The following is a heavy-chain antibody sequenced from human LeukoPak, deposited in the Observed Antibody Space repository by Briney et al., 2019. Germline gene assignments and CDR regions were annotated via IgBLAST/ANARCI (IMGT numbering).Heavy chain of an antibody. J-gene: IGHJ4*02. CDR2: TYYRSKWYN. D-gene: IGHD6-19*01. CDR1: GDSVSSKNGA. Sequence: SQTLSLTCVVSGDSVSSKNGAWNWIRQSPSRGLEWLGRTYYRSKWYNDYAESMEGRMAISQDTSKNQYSLHLNSVAPDDTAVYYCARDFGTTGWHTFDYWGQGTLVTVSS. CDR3: ARDFGTTGWHTFDY. V-gene: IGHV6-1*01.